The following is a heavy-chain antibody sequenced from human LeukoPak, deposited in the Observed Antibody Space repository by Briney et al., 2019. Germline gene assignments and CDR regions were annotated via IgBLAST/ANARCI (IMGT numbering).Heavy chain of an antibody. CDR1: GFTFSSYA. D-gene: IGHD1-26*01. V-gene: IGHV3-30-3*01. J-gene: IGHJ4*02. Sequence: GGSLRLSCAASGFTFSSYAIHWVRQAPGKGLEWVAVISYDGTNKNYADSVKGRFTISRDNSKNTVYLQMNSLRVEDAAVYYCARDPRGSPDYFDYWGQGTLVTVSS. CDR2: ISYDGTNK. CDR3: ARDPRGSPDYFDY.